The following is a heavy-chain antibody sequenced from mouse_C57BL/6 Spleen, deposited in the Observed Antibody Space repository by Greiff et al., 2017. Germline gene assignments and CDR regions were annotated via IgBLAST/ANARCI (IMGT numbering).Heavy chain of an antibody. J-gene: IGHJ3*01. Sequence: EVNVVESGGGLVQSGRSLRLSCATSGFTFSDFYMEWVRQAPGKGLEWIAASRNKANDYTTKYSATVKGRFIVSRATSQSILDLQRNALGAEDTAIYYCARDEDYYGSSVFAYWGQGTLVTVSA. V-gene: IGHV7-1*01. CDR2: SRNKANDYTT. CDR3: ARDEDYYGSSVFAY. CDR1: GFTFSDFY. D-gene: IGHD1-1*01.